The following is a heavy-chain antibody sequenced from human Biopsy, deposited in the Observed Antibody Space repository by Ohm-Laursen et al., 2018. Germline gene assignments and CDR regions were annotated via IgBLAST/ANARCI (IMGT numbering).Heavy chain of an antibody. V-gene: IGHV4-59*07. J-gene: IGHJ2*01. CDR1: GGPIDSYY. Sequence: SDTLSLTCTVSGGPIDSYYWSWIRQPPEKALEWIGYIYFTGRTSYNPSLKSRVTMSVNTSKKQFSLRLSSVTAADTAVYYCASAGYNPDWNFDLWGRGSRVTVSS. CDR2: IYFTGRT. D-gene: IGHD5-24*01. CDR3: ASAGYNPDWNFDL.